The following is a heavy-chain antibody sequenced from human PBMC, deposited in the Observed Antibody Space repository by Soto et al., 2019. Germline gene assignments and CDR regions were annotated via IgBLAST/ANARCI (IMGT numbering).Heavy chain of an antibody. CDR1: GFTFSSYA. V-gene: IGHV3-30-3*01. CDR3: AKHLEYTPSDGMDV. Sequence: GGSLRLSCAASGFTFSSYAMHWVRQAPGKGLEWVAVISHDGSNKYYADSVKGRFTVSRDNSKNTLYLQMNSLQVEDTAIYYCAKHLEYTPSDGMDVWGQGTTVTVSS. J-gene: IGHJ6*02. CDR2: ISHDGSNK. D-gene: IGHD2-2*02.